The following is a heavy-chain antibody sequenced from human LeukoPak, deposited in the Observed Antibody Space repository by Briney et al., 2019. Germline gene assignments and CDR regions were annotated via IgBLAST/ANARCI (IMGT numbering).Heavy chain of an antibody. CDR2: IYYSGST. V-gene: IGHV4-39*01. J-gene: IGHJ4*02. CDR1: GGSISGSSYY. D-gene: IGHD5-18*01. Sequence: SETLSLTCTVSGGSISGSSYYWGWIRQPPGKGLEWIGSIYYSGSTYYNPSLKSRVTISVDTSKNQFSLKLSSVTAADTAVYYCARKSTAMAGSFDYWGQGTLVTVSS. CDR3: ARKSTAMAGSFDY.